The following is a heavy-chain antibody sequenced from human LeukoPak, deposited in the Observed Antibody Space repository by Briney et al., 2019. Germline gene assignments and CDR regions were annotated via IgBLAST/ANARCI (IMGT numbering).Heavy chain of an antibody. CDR1: GYSITTGYY. CDR2: IYHSGST. J-gene: IGHJ6*03. CDR3: ARGRIVVVPAAIGAYYYYYMDV. D-gene: IGHD2-2*02. Sequence: PSETLSLTCTVSGYSITTGYYWGWIRPPPGKGLEWIGSIYHSGSTNYNPSLKSRVTISVDTSKNQFSLKLSSVTAADTAVYYCARGRIVVVPAAIGAYYYYYMDVWGKGTAVTVSS. V-gene: IGHV4-38-2*02.